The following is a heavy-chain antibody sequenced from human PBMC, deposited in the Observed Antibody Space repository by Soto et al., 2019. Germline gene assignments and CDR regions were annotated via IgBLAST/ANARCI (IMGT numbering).Heavy chain of an antibody. Sequence: GGSLRLSCAASGFTFSSYAMSWVRQAPGKGLEWVSAISGSGGSTYYADSVKGRFTISRDNSKNTLYLQMNSLRAEDTAVYYCAKKSNPLRFLEWLLTLDYWGQGTLVTVSS. CDR3: AKKSNPLRFLEWLLTLDY. V-gene: IGHV3-23*01. J-gene: IGHJ4*02. CDR1: GFTFSSYA. D-gene: IGHD3-3*01. CDR2: ISGSGGST.